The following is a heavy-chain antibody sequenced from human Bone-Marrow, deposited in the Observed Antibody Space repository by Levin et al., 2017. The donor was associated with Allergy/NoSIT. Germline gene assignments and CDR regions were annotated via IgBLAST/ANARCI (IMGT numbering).Heavy chain of an antibody. Sequence: SETLSLTCAVSGYSISNGYYWGWIRQPPGMGLEWIGSIYRSGNTYYNPSLKSRVTISLDTSKNQLSLKTTSVIAADTAVYYCARVHWPVAGTGWFDPWGQGTLVTVSS. J-gene: IGHJ5*02. CDR1: GYSISNGYY. CDR3: ARVHWPVAGTGWFDP. D-gene: IGHD6-19*01. CDR2: IYRSGNT. V-gene: IGHV4-38-2*01.